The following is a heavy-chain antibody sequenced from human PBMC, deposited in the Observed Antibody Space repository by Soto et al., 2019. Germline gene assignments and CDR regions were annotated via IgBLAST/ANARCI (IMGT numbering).Heavy chain of an antibody. Sequence: ASVKVSCKASGYTFTSYGISWARQAPGQGLEWMGWISTYNGNTDYAQKFQGRVTMTTDTSTSTAYMELRSLRSEDTSVYYCARSQTYGSRGYAPDYWGQGTLFTVSS. J-gene: IGHJ4*02. CDR1: GYTFTSYG. CDR3: ARSQTYGSRGYAPDY. CDR2: ISTYNGNT. D-gene: IGHD3-22*01. V-gene: IGHV1-18*01.